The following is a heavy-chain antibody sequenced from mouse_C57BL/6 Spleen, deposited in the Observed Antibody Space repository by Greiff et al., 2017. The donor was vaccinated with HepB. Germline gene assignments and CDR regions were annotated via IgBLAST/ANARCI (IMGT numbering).Heavy chain of an antibody. V-gene: IGHV1-82*01. D-gene: IGHD1-1*01. CDR2: IYPGDGDT. CDR3: ARFGSSYYYAMDY. CDR1: GYAFSSSW. Sequence: VKLQESGPELVKPGASVKISCKASGYAFSSSWMNWVKQRPGKGLEWIGRIYPGDGDTNYNGKFKGKATLTADKSSSTAYMQLSSLTSEDSVVYFCARFGSSYYYAMDYWGQGTSVTVSS. J-gene: IGHJ4*01.